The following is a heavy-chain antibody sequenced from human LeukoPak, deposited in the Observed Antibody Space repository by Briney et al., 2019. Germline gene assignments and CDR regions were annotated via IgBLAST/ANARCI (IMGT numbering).Heavy chain of an antibody. V-gene: IGHV3-7*01. CDR1: GLTFSSYW. CDR2: IKQDGSEK. Sequence: RPGGSLRLSCAASGLTFSSYWMSWVRQAPGKGLEWVANIKQDGSEKYYVDSVKGRFTISRDNAKNSLYLQMNSLRAEDTAVYYCAKDHWYSRGSYFNHYYMDVWGKGTTVTVSS. J-gene: IGHJ6*03. CDR3: AKDHWYSRGSYFNHYYMDV. D-gene: IGHD1-26*01.